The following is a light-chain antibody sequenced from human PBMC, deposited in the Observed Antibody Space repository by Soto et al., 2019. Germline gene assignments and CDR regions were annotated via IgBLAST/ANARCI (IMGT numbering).Light chain of an antibody. CDR1: QGIRSY. CDR3: QQYDSYPYT. Sequence: AIRMTQSPSSLSASTGDRVTITCRASQGIRSYLAWYQQKPGKAPKLLIYAASTLQSGVPSRFSGSGSGTEFTLTISSLQSEDFATYYCQQYDSYPYTFGQGTKLEIK. J-gene: IGKJ2*01. CDR2: AAS. V-gene: IGKV1-8*01.